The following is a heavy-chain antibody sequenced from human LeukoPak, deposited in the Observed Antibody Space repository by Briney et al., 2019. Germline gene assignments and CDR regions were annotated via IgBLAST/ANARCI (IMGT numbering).Heavy chain of an antibody. CDR2: IYYSGST. Sequence: SETLSLTCSVSGGSVSSYDWSWIRQPPGKGLEWIGYIYYSGSTNYDPSLKSRVTMSIDTSKNQFPLKLRSVTAADTAVYFCARHKSGSYFDYWGQGTLVTVSS. CDR1: GGSVSSYD. V-gene: IGHV4-59*08. CDR3: ARHKSGSYFDY. J-gene: IGHJ4*02. D-gene: IGHD1-26*01.